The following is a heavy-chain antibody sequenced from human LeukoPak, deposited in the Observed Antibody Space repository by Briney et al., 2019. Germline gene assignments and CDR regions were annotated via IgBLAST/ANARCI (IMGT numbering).Heavy chain of an antibody. V-gene: IGHV4-34*01. D-gene: IGHD1-14*01. CDR1: GGSFSGYY. CDR2: INHSGST. J-gene: IGHJ4*02. CDR3: ARGHVTGYFDY. Sequence: SETLSLTCAVYGGSFSGYYWSWIRQPPGKGLERIGEINHSGSTNYNPSLKSRVTISVDTSKNQFSLKLSSVTAADTAVYYCARGHVTGYFDYWGQGTLVTVSS.